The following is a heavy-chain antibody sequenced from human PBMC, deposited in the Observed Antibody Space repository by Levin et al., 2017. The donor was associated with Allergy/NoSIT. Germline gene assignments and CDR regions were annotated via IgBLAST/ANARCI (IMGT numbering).Heavy chain of an antibody. Sequence: SQTLSLTCAVYGGSFSGYYWSWIRQPPGKGLEWIGEINHSGSTNYNPSLKSRVTISVDTSKNQFSLKLSSVTAADTAVYYCARGRGAVAAGWGQGTLVTVSS. CDR3: ARGRGAVAAG. D-gene: IGHD6-19*01. J-gene: IGHJ4*02. CDR1: GGSFSGYY. CDR2: INHSGST. V-gene: IGHV4-34*01.